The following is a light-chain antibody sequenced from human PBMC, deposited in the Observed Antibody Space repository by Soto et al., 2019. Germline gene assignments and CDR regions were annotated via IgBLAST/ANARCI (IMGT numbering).Light chain of an antibody. CDR1: QCVSSTY. V-gene: IGKV3-15*01. J-gene: IGKJ5*01. Sequence: EIVLTHSPATLSVSPWERAALSCGASQCVSSTYLIWYQQKLGQAPRLLIYGASSRATGIPARFSGSGSGTEFTLNISSLQSEDFAVYYCQHYDKWPSITFGQGTRLEIK. CDR2: GAS. CDR3: QHYDKWPSIT.